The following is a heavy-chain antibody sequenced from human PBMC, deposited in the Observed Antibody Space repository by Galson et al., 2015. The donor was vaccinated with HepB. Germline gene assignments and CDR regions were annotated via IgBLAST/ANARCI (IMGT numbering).Heavy chain of an antibody. V-gene: IGHV4-59*12. CDR3: VRDGLSGYEHNWFDT. D-gene: IGHD5-12*01. J-gene: IGHJ5*02. Sequence: LTCTVSGVSIGLYPCTWIRQSPGKGLEYIGSTYYNGDTNYRPSLKSRVTISIDTSKNQFYLTLTSVTAADTAVYYCVRDGLSGYEHNWFDTWGQGILVTVSS. CDR1: GVSIGLYP. CDR2: TYYNGDT.